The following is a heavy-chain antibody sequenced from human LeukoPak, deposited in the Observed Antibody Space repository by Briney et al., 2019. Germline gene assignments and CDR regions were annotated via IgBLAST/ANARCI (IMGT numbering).Heavy chain of an antibody. CDR3: AREQEAAGNWFFDR. V-gene: IGHV3-74*01. CDR2: IHRDGTST. CDR1: GFTFSTYW. J-gene: IGHJ2*01. Sequence: GGSLRLSCAASGFTFSTYWMHWVRQIPGKGLVWVSRIHRDGTSTHYADSVRGRFSISRDNDEDPLYLQMNSLRAEDTAVYYCAREQEAAGNWFFDRWGRDTLVTVSS. D-gene: IGHD6-13*01.